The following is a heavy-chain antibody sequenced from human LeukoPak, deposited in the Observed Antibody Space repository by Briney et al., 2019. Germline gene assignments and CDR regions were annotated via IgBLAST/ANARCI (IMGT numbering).Heavy chain of an antibody. J-gene: IGHJ4*02. Sequence: SVKVSCKASGGTFSSYAISWVRQAPGQGLEWMGRIIPILGIANYAQKFQGRVTITADKSTSTAYMELSSLRSEDTAVYYCARGLRRMVRGARTTYYFDYWGQGTLVTVSS. D-gene: IGHD3-10*01. CDR3: ARGLRRMVRGARTTYYFDY. V-gene: IGHV1-69*04. CDR1: GGTFSSYA. CDR2: IIPILGIA.